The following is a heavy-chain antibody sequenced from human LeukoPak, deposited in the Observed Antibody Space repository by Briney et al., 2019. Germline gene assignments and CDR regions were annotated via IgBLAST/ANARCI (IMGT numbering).Heavy chain of an antibody. D-gene: IGHD1-1*01. Sequence: ASVEVSCKASGYNFIANSIHWVRQAPGQGREWVWGINPYDGATNYVQKFQGRVTMTRDTSITTGFMEVSGLRSDDTAVYYCARGSGNDFPFDYFPFDYWGQGSLVTVSS. V-gene: IGHV1-2*02. CDR1: GYNFIANS. J-gene: IGHJ4*02. CDR2: INPYDGAT. CDR3: ARGSGNDFPFDYFPFDY.